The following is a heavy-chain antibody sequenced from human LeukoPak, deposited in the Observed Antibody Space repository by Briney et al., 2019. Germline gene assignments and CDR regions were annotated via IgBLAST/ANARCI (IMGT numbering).Heavy chain of an antibody. Sequence: PGGSLRLSCAASGFTFSSYSMNWVRQAPGKGLEWVSYISSSSSTIYYADSVKGRFTISRDNAKNSLYLQMNGLRAEDTAVYYCARDLFVATYAENWFDPWGQGTLVTVSS. CDR1: GFTFSSYS. D-gene: IGHD5-12*01. CDR3: ARDLFVATYAENWFDP. J-gene: IGHJ5*02. CDR2: ISSSSSTI. V-gene: IGHV3-48*01.